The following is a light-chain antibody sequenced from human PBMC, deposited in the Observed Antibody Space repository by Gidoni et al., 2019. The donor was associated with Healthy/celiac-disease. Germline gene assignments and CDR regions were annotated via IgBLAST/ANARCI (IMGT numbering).Light chain of an antibody. CDR3: SSYTSSSTLV. CDR1: SSDVGGYNY. Sequence: QSALTHPASVSGSPAQSITISCTGTSSDVGGYNYVSWYQQHPGKAPKLMIYEVSNRPSGVPDRFSGSKSGNTASLTISGLQAEDEADYYCSSYTSSSTLVFGGGTKLTVL. V-gene: IGLV2-14*01. CDR2: EVS. J-gene: IGLJ2*01.